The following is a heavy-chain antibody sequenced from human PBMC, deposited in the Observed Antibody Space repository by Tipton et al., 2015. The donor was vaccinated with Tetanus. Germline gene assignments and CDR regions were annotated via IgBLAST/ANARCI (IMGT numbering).Heavy chain of an antibody. J-gene: IGHJ6*01. Sequence: TLSLTCTVSGGSIRSGDHQWNWIRQPPGQGLEWLAYTSPSGRTNSNYSLKSRITISQDTSKNQFSLRLTSVTAADTAVYYCARDRITGPTGRYYAMDVWGQGTTVTVSS. CDR1: GGSIRSGDHQ. V-gene: IGHV4-61*08. CDR2: TSPSGRT. D-gene: IGHD1-7*01. CDR3: ARDRITGPTGRYYAMDV.